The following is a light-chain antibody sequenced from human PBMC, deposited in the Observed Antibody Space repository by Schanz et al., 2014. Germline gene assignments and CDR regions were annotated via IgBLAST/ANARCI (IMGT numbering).Light chain of an antibody. CDR3: QTWGTGFRV. CDR2: LNSDGTH. Sequence: QLVLTQSPSASASLGASVKLTCTLSSRHSAFAIAWHQQQPQKGPRFLMKLNSDGTHHKGDGIPDRFSGSSSGAERYLTISSLQSEDEADYYCQTWGTGFRVFGGGTKLTVL. J-gene: IGLJ3*02. V-gene: IGLV4-69*01. CDR1: SRHSAFA.